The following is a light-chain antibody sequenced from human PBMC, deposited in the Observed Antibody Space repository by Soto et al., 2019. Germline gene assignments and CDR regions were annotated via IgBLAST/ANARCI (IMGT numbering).Light chain of an antibody. Sequence: QPVLTQPPSASGTPGQRVTISCSGASSNIGSNTVNWYQQLPGAAPKLLIYNNNQRPSGVPDRLSGSKSGTSASLAISGLQSEDEGLYYCAAWDDSLMGLVFGGGTKLTVL. V-gene: IGLV1-44*01. CDR1: SSNIGSNT. CDR3: AAWDDSLMGLV. CDR2: NNN. J-gene: IGLJ3*02.